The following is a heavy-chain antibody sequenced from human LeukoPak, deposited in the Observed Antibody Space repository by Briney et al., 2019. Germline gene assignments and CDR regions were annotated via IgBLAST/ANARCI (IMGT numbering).Heavy chain of an antibody. Sequence: SETLSLTCTVSGGSISSYYWSWIRQPPGKGLEWIGYIYYIGNTNYKPSLQTRVTISVDTSKNQCSLKLSSVTAADTAVYYCARVPKGSGYFDYWGQGTLVTVSS. CDR1: GGSISSYY. CDR2: IYYIGNT. V-gene: IGHV4-59*01. CDR3: ARVPKGSGYFDY. D-gene: IGHD3-10*01. J-gene: IGHJ4*02.